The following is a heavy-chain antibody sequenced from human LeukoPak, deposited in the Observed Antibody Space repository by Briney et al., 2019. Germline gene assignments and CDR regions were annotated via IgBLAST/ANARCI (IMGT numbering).Heavy chain of an antibody. CDR1: GFTFSSYE. Sequence: PGGSLRLSCAASGFTFSSYEMNWVRQAPGKGLEWVSYISSSGSTIYYADSVKGRFTISRDNAKNSLYLQMNSLRAEDTAVYYCARAGGCGGDCYPGHYYMDVWGKGTKVTVSS. D-gene: IGHD2-21*02. CDR3: ARAGGCGGDCYPGHYYMDV. CDR2: ISSSGSTI. J-gene: IGHJ6*03. V-gene: IGHV3-48*03.